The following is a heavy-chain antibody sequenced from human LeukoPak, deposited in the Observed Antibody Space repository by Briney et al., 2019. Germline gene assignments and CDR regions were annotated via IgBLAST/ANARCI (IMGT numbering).Heavy chain of an antibody. D-gene: IGHD1-26*01. CDR1: GGSIRSSNYY. V-gene: IGHV4-39*01. CDR2: ISYSGST. Sequence: SETLSLTCTVSGGSIRSSNYYWGWIRQPPGKGLEWIGSISYSGSTYYNPSLKSRVTISVDTFKNQFSLKLSSVTAADTAVYYCARHVYSGSYRVDYWGQGTLVTVSS. J-gene: IGHJ4*02. CDR3: ARHVYSGSYRVDY.